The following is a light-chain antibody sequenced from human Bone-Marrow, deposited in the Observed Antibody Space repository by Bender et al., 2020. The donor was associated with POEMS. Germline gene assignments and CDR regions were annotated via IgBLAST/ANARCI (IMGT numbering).Light chain of an antibody. J-gene: IGLJ3*02. Sequence: QSVLTQPPSVSGAPGQRVTISCTGSSSNTGLGYDINWYQHLPGTAPKLLIYGYNNRPSGVPDRFSGSKSGTSASLAITGLQAEDEADFYCSSYAGSANLVFGGGTKLTVL. CDR1: SSNTGLGYD. V-gene: IGLV1-40*01. CDR2: GYN. CDR3: SSYAGSANLV.